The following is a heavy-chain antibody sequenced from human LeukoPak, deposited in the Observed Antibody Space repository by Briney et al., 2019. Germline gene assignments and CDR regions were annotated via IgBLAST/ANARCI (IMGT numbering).Heavy chain of an antibody. Sequence: PGGSLRLSCAASGFTFGNYGMHWVRQAPDKGLEWVAFARYDGINKYYADSVQGRFTVSRDNSKNTLYLQINSLRIEGTALYYCAKSYGGNFFGYWGQGTLVTVSS. CDR3: AKSYGGNFFGY. CDR1: GFTFGNYG. V-gene: IGHV3-30*02. J-gene: IGHJ4*02. CDR2: ARYDGINK. D-gene: IGHD4-23*01.